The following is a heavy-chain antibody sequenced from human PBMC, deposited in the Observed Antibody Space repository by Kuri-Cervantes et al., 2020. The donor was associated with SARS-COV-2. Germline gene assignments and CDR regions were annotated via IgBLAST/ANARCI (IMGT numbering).Heavy chain of an antibody. Sequence: SQTLSLTCAVYGGSFSGYYWSWIRQPPGKGLEWIGYIYYSGSTNYNPSLKSRVTISVDTSKNQFSLKLSSVTAADTAVYYCARVPSWGYIDAFDIWGQGTMVTVSS. CDR1: GGSFSGYY. D-gene: IGHD1-1*01. J-gene: IGHJ3*02. CDR2: IYYSGST. V-gene: IGHV4-59*01. CDR3: ARVPSWGYIDAFDI.